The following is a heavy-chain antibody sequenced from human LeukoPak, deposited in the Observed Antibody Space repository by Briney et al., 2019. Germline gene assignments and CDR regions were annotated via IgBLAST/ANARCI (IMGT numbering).Heavy chain of an antibody. CDR3: ARDSGERGSGSYLIAY. CDR2: INPNSGGT. J-gene: IGHJ4*02. D-gene: IGHD3-10*01. Sequence: ASVKVSCKASGYTFTSYGISWVRQAPGQGLEWMGWINPNSGGTNYAQKFQGRVTMTRDTSISTAYMELSRLRSDDTAAYYCARDSGERGSGSYLIAYWGQGTLVTVSS. CDR1: GYTFTSYG. V-gene: IGHV1-2*02.